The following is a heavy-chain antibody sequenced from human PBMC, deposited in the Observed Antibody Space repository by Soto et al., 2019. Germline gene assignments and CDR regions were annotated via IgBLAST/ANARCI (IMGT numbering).Heavy chain of an antibody. J-gene: IGHJ4*02. V-gene: IGHV3-15*07. Sequence: GGSLRLSCAASGFTFSNAWMNWVRQAPGKGLEWVGRIKSKTDGGTTDYAAPVKGRFTISRDDSKNTLYLQMNSLKTEDTAVYYCTTDGRDDFWSGYYTEDLYYFDYWGQGTLVTVSS. D-gene: IGHD3-3*01. CDR2: IKSKTDGGTT. CDR1: GFTFSNAW. CDR3: TTDGRDDFWSGYYTEDLYYFDY.